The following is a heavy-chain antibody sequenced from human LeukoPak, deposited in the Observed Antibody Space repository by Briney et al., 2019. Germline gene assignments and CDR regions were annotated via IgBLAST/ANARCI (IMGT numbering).Heavy chain of an antibody. D-gene: IGHD2-2*01. CDR2: ISYDGSNK. J-gene: IGHJ4*02. CDR3: ARGRVEEYCSSTSCQRAYYFDY. V-gene: IGHV3-30*04. CDR1: GFTFSSYA. Sequence: PGRSLRLSCAASGFTFSSYAMHWVRQAPGKGLEWVAVISYDGSNKYYADSVKGRFTISRDNSKNTLYLQTNSLRAEDTAVYYCARGRVEEYCSSTSCQRAYYFDYWGQGTLVTVSS.